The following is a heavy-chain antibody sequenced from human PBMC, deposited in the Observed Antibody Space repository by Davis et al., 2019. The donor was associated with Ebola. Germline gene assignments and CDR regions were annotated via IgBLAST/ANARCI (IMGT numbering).Heavy chain of an antibody. J-gene: IGHJ4*02. V-gene: IGHV4-59*11. CDR2: IYYSGST. CDR3: ARGVTGAHFDY. CDR1: GGSISSHY. D-gene: IGHD2-21*02. Sequence: PSETLSLTCTVSGGSISSHYWSWIRQPPGKGLEWIGYIYYSGSTNYNPSLKSRVTISVDTSKNQFSLKLGSVTAADTAVYYCARGVTGAHFDYWGQGTLVTVSS.